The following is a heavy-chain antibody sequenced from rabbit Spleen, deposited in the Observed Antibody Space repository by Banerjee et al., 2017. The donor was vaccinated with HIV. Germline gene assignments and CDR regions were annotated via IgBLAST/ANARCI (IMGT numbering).Heavy chain of an antibody. Sequence: LVEYGGDLVQPGASLTLTCTASGFDFSNYNFMCWVRQAPGKGLEWIACIDTGSRDFTYYASWAKGRFTISKTSSTTVTLRMTSLTVADTATYFCARDTGSSFSTYGMDLWGPGTLVTVS. CDR3: ARDTGSSFSTYGMDL. J-gene: IGHJ6*01. D-gene: IGHD8-1*01. CDR1: GFDFSNYNF. V-gene: IGHV1S40*01. CDR2: IDTGSRDFT.